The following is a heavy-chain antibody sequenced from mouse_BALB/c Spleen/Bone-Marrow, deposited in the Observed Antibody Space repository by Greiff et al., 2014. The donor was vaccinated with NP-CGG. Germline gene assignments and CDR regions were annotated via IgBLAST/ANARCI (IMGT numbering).Heavy chain of an antibody. V-gene: IGHV1S130*01. CDR2: IHPNSGNT. J-gene: IGHJ4*01. CDR1: GYTFTSSW. CDR3: ARIYYGNSYAMDY. Sequence: VQLQQSGSVLVRPGASVKLSCKASGYTFTSSWMHWAKQRPGQGLEWIGEIHPNSGNTNYNEKFKGKATLTVDTSSSTACVDLSSLTSEDSAVYYCARIYYGNSYAMDYWGQGTSVTVSS. D-gene: IGHD2-1*01.